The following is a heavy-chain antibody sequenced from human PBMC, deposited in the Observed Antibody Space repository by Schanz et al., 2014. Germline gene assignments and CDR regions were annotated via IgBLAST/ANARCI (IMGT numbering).Heavy chain of an antibody. J-gene: IGHJ3*02. CDR1: GGTFSSYT. D-gene: IGHD3-3*01. CDR3: VTEKRMESGTWAKAFDI. CDR2: IIPILGIT. V-gene: IGHV1-69*09. Sequence: QVQLVQSGAEVKKPGASVRVSCKASGGTFSSYTINWVRQAPGQGLEWMGRIIPILGITNVAQTFQDRVTITADKSTSTAYMELSSLRSDDTAMYYCVTEKRMESGTWAKAFDIWGQGTWVTVSS.